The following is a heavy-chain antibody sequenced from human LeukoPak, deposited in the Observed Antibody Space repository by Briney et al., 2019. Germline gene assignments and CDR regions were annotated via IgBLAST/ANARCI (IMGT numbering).Heavy chain of an antibody. J-gene: IGHJ6*03. CDR1: GGSISSYY. Sequence: SETLSLTCTVSGGSISSYYWSWIRQPPGKGLEWIGYIHYSGSTNYNPSLKSRVTISVDTSKNQFSLKLSSVIAADTAVYYCARTTEGGYTYGYFYYYYMDVWGKGTTVTISS. D-gene: IGHD5-18*01. V-gene: IGHV4-59*01. CDR2: IHYSGST. CDR3: ARTTEGGYTYGYFYYYYMDV.